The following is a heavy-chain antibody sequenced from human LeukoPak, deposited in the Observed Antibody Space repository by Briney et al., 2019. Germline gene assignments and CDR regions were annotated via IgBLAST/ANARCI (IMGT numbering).Heavy chain of an antibody. V-gene: IGHV3-21*01. J-gene: IGHJ5*02. D-gene: IGHD6-19*01. CDR1: GFTFSSYS. CDR2: ISSSSSYI. Sequence: PGGSLRLSCAASGFTFSSYSMNWVRQAPGKGLEWVSSISSSSSYIYYADSVKGRFTISRDNAKNSLYLQMNSLRAEDTAVYYCARGLVRGRDWFDLWGQGTLVTVSS. CDR3: ARGLVRGRDWFDL.